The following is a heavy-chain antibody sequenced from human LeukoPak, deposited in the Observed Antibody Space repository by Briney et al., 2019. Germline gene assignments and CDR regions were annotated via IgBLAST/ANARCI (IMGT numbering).Heavy chain of an antibody. Sequence: GGSLRLSCAASGFTFSSYGMHWVRQAPGKGLEWVAVISNDGSNKYYADSVKGRFTISRDNSKNTLYLQMNSLRAEDTAVYYCANENYYGSSGYPVHWGQGTLVTVSS. J-gene: IGHJ4*02. CDR1: GFTFSSYG. CDR2: ISNDGSNK. CDR3: ANENYYGSSGYPVH. D-gene: IGHD3-22*01. V-gene: IGHV3-30*18.